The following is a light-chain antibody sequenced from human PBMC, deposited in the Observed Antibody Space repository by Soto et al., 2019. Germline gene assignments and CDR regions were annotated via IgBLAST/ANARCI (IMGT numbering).Light chain of an antibody. CDR2: GAS. V-gene: IGKV3-20*01. J-gene: IGKJ5*01. CDR1: QSVSSSY. CDR3: QTVDKWPL. Sequence: EIVLTQSPGTLSLSPGERATLSCRASQSVSSSYLAWYQQKPGQAPRILIYGASTRATGVPARFSGSGSGTEFTLTISSLQSEDFAVYFCQTVDKWPLFGQGTRLEIK.